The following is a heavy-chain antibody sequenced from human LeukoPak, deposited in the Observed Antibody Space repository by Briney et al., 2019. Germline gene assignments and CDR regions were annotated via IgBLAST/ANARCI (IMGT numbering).Heavy chain of an antibody. CDR2: ISSSSSYI. CDR3: ARERIQLWLIEHAFDI. V-gene: IGHV3-21*01. D-gene: IGHD5-18*01. J-gene: IGHJ3*02. Sequence: GGSLRLSCAASGFTFSSYSMNWVRQAPGKGLEWVSSISSSSSYIYYADSVKGRFTISRDNAKNSLYRQMNSLRAEDTAGYYCARERIQLWLIEHAFDIWGQGTMVTVSS. CDR1: GFTFSSYS.